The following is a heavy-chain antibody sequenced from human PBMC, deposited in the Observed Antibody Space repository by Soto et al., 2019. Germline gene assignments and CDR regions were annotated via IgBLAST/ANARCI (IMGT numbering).Heavy chain of an antibody. D-gene: IGHD2-2*01. Sequence: ASVKVSCKVSGYTLTELSMHWVRQAPGKGLEWMGGFDPEDGETIYAQKFQGRVTMTEDTSTDTAYMELSSLRSEDTAVYYCATDPPAQYRLLSLSSYWGQGTLVTVSS. V-gene: IGHV1-24*01. CDR1: GYTLTELS. CDR2: FDPEDGET. J-gene: IGHJ4*02. CDR3: ATDPPAQYRLLSLSSY.